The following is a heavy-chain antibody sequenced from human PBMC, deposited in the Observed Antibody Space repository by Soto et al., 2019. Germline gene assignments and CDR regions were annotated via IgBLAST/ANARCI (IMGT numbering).Heavy chain of an antibody. CDR2: VNPLTGDA. Sequence: ASVKVSCKASGYTFTAYYVHWVRQAPGQGLEWMGWVNPLTGDATYAQKFEGRVTMTRDTSISTAYMELSRLRSDDTAIYYCARQQDRGIMAAGFDYWGQGTPVTVSS. V-gene: IGHV1-2*02. J-gene: IGHJ4*02. CDR3: ARQQDRGIMAAGFDY. CDR1: GYTFTAYY. D-gene: IGHD1-26*01.